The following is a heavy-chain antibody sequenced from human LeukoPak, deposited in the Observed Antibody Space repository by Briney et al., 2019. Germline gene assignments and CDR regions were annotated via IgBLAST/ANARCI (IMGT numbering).Heavy chain of an antibody. V-gene: IGHV1-69*13. D-gene: IGHD2-2*01. Sequence: ASMKVSCKASGGTFSSYAISWVRQAPGQGLEWMGGIIPIFGTANYAQKFQGRVTITADESTSTAYMELSSLRSEDTAVYYCAREIVVVPAAGGDAFDIWGQGTMVTVSS. CDR3: AREIVVVPAAGGDAFDI. CDR1: GGTFSSYA. CDR2: IIPIFGTA. J-gene: IGHJ3*02.